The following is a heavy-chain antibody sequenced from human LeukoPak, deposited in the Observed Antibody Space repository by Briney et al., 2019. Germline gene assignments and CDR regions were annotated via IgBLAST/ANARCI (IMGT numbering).Heavy chain of an antibody. V-gene: IGHV3-74*01. CDR3: ARVSIGWYSFDY. CDR2: INPDRTTT. Sequence: GGSLRLSCAASGFTFSTYWMHWVRQAPGKGLVWVSRINPDRTTTSYADSVKGRFTISRDNAKDTVYLQMNSLRAEDTAVYYCARVSIGWYSFDYWGQGTLVTVSS. J-gene: IGHJ4*02. D-gene: IGHD6-19*01. CDR1: GFTFSTYW.